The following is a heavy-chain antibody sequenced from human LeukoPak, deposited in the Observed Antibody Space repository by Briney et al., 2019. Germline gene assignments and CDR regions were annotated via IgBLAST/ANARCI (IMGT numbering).Heavy chain of an antibody. D-gene: IGHD6-19*01. CDR1: GGSISSYY. CDR3: ARADSGWYAEFDY. J-gene: IGHJ4*02. CDR2: IYYSGST. Sequence: SETLSLTCTVSGGSISSYYWSWIRQPPGKGLEWIGYIYYSGSTNYNPSLKSRVTISVDTSKNQFSLKLSSVTAADTAVYYCARADSGWYAEFDYRGQGTLVTVSS. V-gene: IGHV4-59*01.